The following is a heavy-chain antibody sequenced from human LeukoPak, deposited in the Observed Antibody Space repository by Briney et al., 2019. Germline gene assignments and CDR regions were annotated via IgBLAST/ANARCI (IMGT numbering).Heavy chain of an antibody. V-gene: IGHV3-48*01. Sequence: PGGSLRLSCAASGFTFSSYSMNWVRQAPGKGLEWVSYISSSSSTIYYADSVKGRFTISRDNAKNSLCLQMNSLRAEDTAVYYCARDDYYDSSGYFDYWGQGTLVTVSS. D-gene: IGHD3-22*01. CDR1: GFTFSSYS. CDR3: ARDDYYDSSGYFDY. CDR2: ISSSSSTI. J-gene: IGHJ4*02.